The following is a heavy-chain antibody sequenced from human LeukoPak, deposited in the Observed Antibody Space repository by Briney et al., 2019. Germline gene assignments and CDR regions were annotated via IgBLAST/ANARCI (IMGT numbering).Heavy chain of an antibody. CDR3: ARAQGYGDCDY. Sequence: ASVKVSCKASGYTFTDYYIHWVLQAPGQGLEWMGIINPSGGNTKYAEKFQARVTMTRDTSTSTVYMDLSSPRSEDTAVYYCARAQGYGDCDYWGQGTLVTVSS. D-gene: IGHD4-17*01. V-gene: IGHV1-46*01. J-gene: IGHJ4*02. CDR1: GYTFTDYY. CDR2: INPSGGNT.